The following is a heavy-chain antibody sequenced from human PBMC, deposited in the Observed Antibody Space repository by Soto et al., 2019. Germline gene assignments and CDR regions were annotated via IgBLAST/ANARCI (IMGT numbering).Heavy chain of an antibody. J-gene: IGHJ4*02. D-gene: IGHD3-3*01. CDR3: ARGPALYDFWSGYHFDY. Sequence: SETLSLTCTVSGGSISSYYWSWIRQPPGKGLAWIGYSYYSGSTNYNPSLKSRVTISVDTSKNPFSLKLSSVTAADTAVYYCARGPALYDFWSGYHFDYWGQGTLVTVSS. CDR1: GGSISSYY. V-gene: IGHV4-59*01. CDR2: SYYSGST.